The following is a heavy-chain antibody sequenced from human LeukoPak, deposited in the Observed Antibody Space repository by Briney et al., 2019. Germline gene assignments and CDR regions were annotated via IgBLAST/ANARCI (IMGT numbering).Heavy chain of an antibody. D-gene: IGHD4-23*01. CDR3: ARVMTTVVSFYYYYYGMDV. CDR1: GFTFSSYW. J-gene: IGHJ6*02. Sequence: GGSLRLSCAASGFTFSSYWMSWVRQAPGKGLEWVANIKQDGSEKYYVDSVKGRFTISRDNAKNSLYLQMNSLRAEDTAVYYCARVMTTVVSFYYYYYGMDVWGQGTTVTVPS. V-gene: IGHV3-7*01. CDR2: IKQDGSEK.